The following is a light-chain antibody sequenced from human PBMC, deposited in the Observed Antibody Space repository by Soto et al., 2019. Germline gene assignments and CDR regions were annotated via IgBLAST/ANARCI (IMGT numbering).Light chain of an antibody. CDR2: DAS. CDR3: QQRSNWPFT. V-gene: IGKV3-11*01. J-gene: IGKJ5*01. CDR1: QSVSSY. Sequence: EIVLTQSPATLSLSPGERATLSCRASQSVSSYLAWYQQKPGQAPRILIYDASNRATGIPARFSGSGSETDFTLTISSLEPEDFAVYYCQQRSNWPFTFGQGTRLEIK.